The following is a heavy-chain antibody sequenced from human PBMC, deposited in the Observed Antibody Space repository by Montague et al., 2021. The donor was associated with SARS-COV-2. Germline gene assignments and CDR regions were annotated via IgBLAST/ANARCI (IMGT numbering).Heavy chain of an antibody. J-gene: IGHJ6*02. CDR2: IYYSGST. CDR1: GGSISSSSCY. V-gene: IGHV4-39*01. D-gene: IGHD1-20*01. CDR3: ARRVTGTTVHYYYYGVDV. Sequence: SETLSLTCTVSGGSISSSSCYWGWIRQPPGKGLEWIGSIYYSGSTYYNPSLKSRVTISVDTSKNQFSLKLSSVTAADTAVYYCARRVTGTTVHYYYYGVDVWGQGTTVTVSS.